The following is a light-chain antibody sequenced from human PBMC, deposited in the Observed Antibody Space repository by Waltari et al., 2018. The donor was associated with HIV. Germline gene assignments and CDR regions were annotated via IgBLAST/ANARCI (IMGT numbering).Light chain of an antibody. CDR1: SSDVGGYNY. Sequence: QSALTQPPSASGSPGQSVTISCTGTSSDVGGYNYVSWYQQHPGQAPKLMIYGVNKRPSGVPDRVSGSKSGNTASLTVSGLQAEDEAEYYCSSYAGSNNVVFGGGTKLTVL. V-gene: IGLV2-8*01. CDR2: GVN. CDR3: SSYAGSNNVV. J-gene: IGLJ2*01.